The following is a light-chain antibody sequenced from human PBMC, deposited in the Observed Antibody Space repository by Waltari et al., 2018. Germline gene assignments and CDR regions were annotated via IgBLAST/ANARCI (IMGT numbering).Light chain of an antibody. Sequence: QSALTQPASVSGSPGQSITISCPGTRSSVGRYPHVPWYQHHPGKAPKLMIFEVTDRPSGVSNRFSGSKSGNTASLTISGLQAEDEADYYCSSYTTSNTGVFGGGTKVTVL. CDR2: EVT. J-gene: IGLJ3*02. V-gene: IGLV2-14*01. CDR3: SSYTTSNTGV. CDR1: RSSVGRYPH.